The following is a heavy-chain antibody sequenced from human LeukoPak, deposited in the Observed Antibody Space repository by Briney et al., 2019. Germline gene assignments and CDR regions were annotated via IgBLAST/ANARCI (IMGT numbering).Heavy chain of an antibody. D-gene: IGHD4-11*01. V-gene: IGHV4-39*01. CDR1: GGSISSSSYY. Sequence: PSEALSLTCTVSGGSISSSSYYWGWIRQPPGRGLEWIGSIYYSGSTYYNPSLKSRVTISVDTSKNQFSLKLSSVTAADTAVYYCARACSNYVYFDYWGQGTLVTVSS. CDR3: ARACSNYVYFDY. J-gene: IGHJ4*02. CDR2: IYYSGST.